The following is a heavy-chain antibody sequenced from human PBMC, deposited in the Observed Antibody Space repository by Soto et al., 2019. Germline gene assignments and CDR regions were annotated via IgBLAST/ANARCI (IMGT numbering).Heavy chain of an antibody. D-gene: IGHD1-20*01. CDR3: ARDNSYNWKFGRSAGMDV. CDR2: INHSGST. CDR1: GSSFSAYY. Sequence: PSETLSLTCGVSGSSFSAYYWTWIRQPPGKGLEWIGEINHSGSTSYNPSLKSRVTISLDTSKSQFSLKLSSVTAADSAVYYCARDNSYNWKFGRSAGMDVWGQGTTVTVSS. J-gene: IGHJ6*02. V-gene: IGHV4-34*01.